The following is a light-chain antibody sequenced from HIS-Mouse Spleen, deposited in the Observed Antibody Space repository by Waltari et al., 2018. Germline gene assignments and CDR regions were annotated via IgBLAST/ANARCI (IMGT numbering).Light chain of an antibody. J-gene: IGLJ2*01. CDR2: KES. V-gene: IGLV3-25*03. Sequence: SYELTQPPSVSVSPGQTARITCSGDALPKQYAYWYQQKPGQAPVLGIYKESERPQGIPARFSGSSAGTTVTLTISGVQAEDEADYYCQSADSSGTYVVFGGGTKLTVL. CDR1: ALPKQY. CDR3: QSADSSGTYVV.